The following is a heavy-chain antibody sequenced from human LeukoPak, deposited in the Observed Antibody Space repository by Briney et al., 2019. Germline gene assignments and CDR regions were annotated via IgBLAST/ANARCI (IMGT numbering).Heavy chain of an antibody. V-gene: IGHV3-20*04. CDR3: ARDPNDFWSGYWYYFDY. J-gene: IGHJ4*02. CDR1: GFTFDDYA. D-gene: IGHD3-3*01. Sequence: SGGSLRLSCAASGFTFDDYAMSWVRQAPGKGLEWVSGINWNGGGTGYADSVKGRFTISRDNDKNSLYLQMNSLRAEDTALYYCARDPNDFWSGYWYYFDYWGQGTLVTVSS. CDR2: INWNGGGT.